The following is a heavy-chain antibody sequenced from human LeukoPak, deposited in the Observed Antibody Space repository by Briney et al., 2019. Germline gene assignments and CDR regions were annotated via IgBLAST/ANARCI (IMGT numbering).Heavy chain of an antibody. CDR2: IYSGGST. Sequence: GGSLRLSCAASGFTVSDNYMSWVRQAPGKGLERVSVIYSGGSTYYADSVKGRFTISRDNSKSTLYLQMNSLRAEDTAVYYCARALSSRGWYYFDYWGQGTLVTVSS. CDR1: GFTVSDNY. CDR3: ARALSSRGWYYFDY. D-gene: IGHD6-13*01. J-gene: IGHJ4*02. V-gene: IGHV3-53*01.